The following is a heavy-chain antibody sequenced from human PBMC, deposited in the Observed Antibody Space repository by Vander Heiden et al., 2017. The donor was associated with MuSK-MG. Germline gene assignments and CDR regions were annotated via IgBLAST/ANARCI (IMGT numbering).Heavy chain of an antibody. D-gene: IGHD2-2*01. CDR1: GCTFSSKA. CDR2: FVGSGGGI. J-gene: IGHJ4*02. Sequence: EVQLLESGGGLVHPGGSLRLTCAAPGCTFSSKAMNWVRQVQGKGREWVGVFVGSGGGIDYADSVKGRFIVSRDNSKNTLSLQMSSLRAEDTAVDFCVKGLGYCSSGSCYEDYWGQGTLVTVSS. CDR3: VKGLGYCSSGSCYEDY. V-gene: IGHV3-23*01.